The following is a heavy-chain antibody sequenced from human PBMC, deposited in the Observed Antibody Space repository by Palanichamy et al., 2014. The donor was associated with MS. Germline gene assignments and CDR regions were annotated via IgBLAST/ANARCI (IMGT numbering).Heavy chain of an antibody. CDR2: ITLYNGNT. J-gene: IGHJ3*02. CDR3: ARPSGDGNGDSRAFDI. CDR1: GYTFTYCS. D-gene: IGHD4-17*01. V-gene: IGHV1-68*02. Sequence: QVQLGQSEAEVKSPGASVKVSCKASGYTFTYCSLHWLQQAPGQGLERMRWITLYNGNTNYAKKFQGRVTITRDMSLRTAYIELSSLRSEDSAVYYWARPSGDGNGDSRAFDIWGQGTMVTVSS.